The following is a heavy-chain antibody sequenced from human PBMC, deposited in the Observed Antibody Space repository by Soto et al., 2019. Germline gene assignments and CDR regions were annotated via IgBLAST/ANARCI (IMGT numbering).Heavy chain of an antibody. Sequence: QVQLVESGGGLVKPGGSLRLSCAASGFTFSDYYMSWIRQAPGKGLEWVSYISSSISTIYYADSVKGRFTISRDNTKNSLYLQMNSLRAEDTAVYYCARAHHCSGVTCYPGGMDVWGQGTTVTVSS. CDR2: ISSSISTI. CDR1: GFTFSDYY. V-gene: IGHV3-11*01. J-gene: IGHJ6*02. D-gene: IGHD2-15*01. CDR3: ARAHHCSGVTCYPGGMDV.